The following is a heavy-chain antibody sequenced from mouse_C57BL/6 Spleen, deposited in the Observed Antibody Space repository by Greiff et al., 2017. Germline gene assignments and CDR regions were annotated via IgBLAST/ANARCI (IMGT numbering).Heavy chain of an antibody. CDR1: GYTITSYW. CDR2: IDPSDSGT. D-gene: IGHD2-5*01. Sequence: VQLQQPGAELVRPGSSVKLSCKASGYTITSYWLHWVKQRPIQGLEWIGNIDPSDSGTHYNQKFKDKATLTVDKSSSTAYMQLSSLTSEDSAVYYCARGDSNYAFDYWGQGTTLTVSS. J-gene: IGHJ2*01. V-gene: IGHV1-52*01. CDR3: ARGDSNYAFDY.